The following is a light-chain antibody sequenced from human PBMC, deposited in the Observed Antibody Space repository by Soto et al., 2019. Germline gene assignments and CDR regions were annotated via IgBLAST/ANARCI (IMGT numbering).Light chain of an antibody. Sequence: DVVMTQSPLSLPVTLGQPASISCRSSQTLVRSDGDTYLNWLQQRPGQSPRRLIYKVSNWDSGVRARFSGSGSGTDFTLTISRVEADDVGVYYCMQGTHWPPTFGQGTKVEIK. J-gene: IGKJ1*01. CDR2: KVS. V-gene: IGKV2-30*02. CDR1: QTLVRSDGDTY. CDR3: MQGTHWPPT.